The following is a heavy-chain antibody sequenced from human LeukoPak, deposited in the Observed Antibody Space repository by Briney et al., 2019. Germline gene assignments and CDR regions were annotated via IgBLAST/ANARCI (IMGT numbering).Heavy chain of an antibody. CDR1: GYSISSGYY. Sequence: SETLSLTCTVSGYSISSGYYWGWIRQPPGKGLEWIASIYYSGSTYYNPSLKSRVTISVDTSKNQFSLKLSSVTAADTAVYYCARVGRIVAGWDYWGQGTLVTVSS. J-gene: IGHJ4*02. CDR3: ARVGRIVAGWDY. D-gene: IGHD2-15*01. V-gene: IGHV4-38-2*02. CDR2: IYYSGST.